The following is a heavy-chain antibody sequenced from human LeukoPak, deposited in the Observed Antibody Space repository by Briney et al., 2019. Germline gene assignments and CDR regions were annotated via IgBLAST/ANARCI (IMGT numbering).Heavy chain of an antibody. J-gene: IGHJ4*02. D-gene: IGHD4-17*01. V-gene: IGHV4-38-2*01. CDR3: AKLRDYGDYVFFDY. CDR1: GGSFSGYY. CDR2: IYHSGST. Sequence: PSETLSLTCAVYGGSFSGYYWGWLRQPPGKGLEWIGSIYHSGSTYYNPSLKSRVTISVDTSKNQFSLKLSSVTAADTAVYYCAKLRDYGDYVFFDYWGQGTLVTVSS.